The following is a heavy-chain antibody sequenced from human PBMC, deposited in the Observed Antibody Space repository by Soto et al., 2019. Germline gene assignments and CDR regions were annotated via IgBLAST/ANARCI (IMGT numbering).Heavy chain of an antibody. D-gene: IGHD3-3*01. J-gene: IGHJ6*02. CDR2: IYYSGST. CDR3: ARPDYLRFLPDV. CDR1: GGSISSSSYY. V-gene: IGHV4-39*01. Sequence: QLQLQESGPGLVKPSETLSLTCTVSGGSISSSSYYWGWIRQPPGKGLEWIGSIYYSGSTYYNPSLKSRVTISVDTSKNQFSLKLSSVTAADTAVYYCARPDYLRFLPDVWGQGTTVTVSS.